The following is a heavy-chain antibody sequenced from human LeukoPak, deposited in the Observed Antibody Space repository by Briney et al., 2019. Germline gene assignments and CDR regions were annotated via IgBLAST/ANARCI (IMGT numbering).Heavy chain of an antibody. CDR1: GFTFSSYA. CDR3: ARDNQLGYCSSTSCYTHFDY. J-gene: IGHJ4*02. CDR2: IYYSGST. D-gene: IGHD2-2*02. V-gene: IGHV4-31*02. Sequence: LRLSCAASGFTFSSYAMSWVRQHPGKGLEWIGYIYYSGSTYYNPSLKSRVTISVDTSKNQFSLKLSSVTAADTAVYYCARDNQLGYCSSTSCYTHFDYWGQGTLVTVSS.